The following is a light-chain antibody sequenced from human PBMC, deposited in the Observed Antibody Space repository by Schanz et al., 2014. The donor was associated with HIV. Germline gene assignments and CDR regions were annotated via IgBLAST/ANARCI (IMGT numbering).Light chain of an antibody. Sequence: EIVLTQSPDTLSLSPGERATLSCRASQTVSSSSLAWYQQKPGQSPRLLIYGASTRATGIPDRFSGSGSGTDFSLTISRLEPEDFAVYFCQQFAGSPWTFGQGTKVEIK. V-gene: IGKV3-20*01. CDR2: GAS. CDR3: QQFAGSPWT. CDR1: QTVSSSS. J-gene: IGKJ1*01.